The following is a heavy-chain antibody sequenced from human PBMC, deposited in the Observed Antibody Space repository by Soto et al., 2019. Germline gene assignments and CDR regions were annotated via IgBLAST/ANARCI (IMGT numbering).Heavy chain of an antibody. Sequence: SGTLSLTCTVSDGSIKNYDWSWIRQPPGKGLEWIGYFYYSGSTNYNPSLKSRVTISVDTSKNQFFLKLSSVTAEDTAVYYCARDPPGGNFDYWGQGTLVTVSS. D-gene: IGHD3-16*01. CDR3: ARDPPGGNFDY. J-gene: IGHJ4*02. V-gene: IGHV4-59*12. CDR1: DGSIKNYD. CDR2: FYYSGST.